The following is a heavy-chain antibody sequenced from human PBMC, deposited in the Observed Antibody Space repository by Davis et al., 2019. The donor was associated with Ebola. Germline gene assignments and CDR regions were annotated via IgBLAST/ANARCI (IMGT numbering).Heavy chain of an antibody. J-gene: IGHJ4*02. CDR3: ARAQFPTTSGH. CDR2: ISAYNGNT. CDR1: GYTFTNYG. V-gene: IGHV1-18*04. Sequence: ASVKVSCKASGYTFTNYGISWVRQAPGQGLEWMGWISAYNGNTNYAQNVQGRVIMTSDTATTTAYMEVGSLRSDDTAVYYCARAQFPTTSGHWGQGTLVTVSS. D-gene: IGHD3-3*01.